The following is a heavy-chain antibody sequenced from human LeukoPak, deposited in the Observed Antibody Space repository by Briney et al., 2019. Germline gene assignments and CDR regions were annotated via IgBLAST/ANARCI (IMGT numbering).Heavy chain of an antibody. D-gene: IGHD3-22*01. CDR1: GFAFDDYA. CDR3: ATAPYDSIGIFDY. Sequence: GGSLRLSCAASGFAFDDYAMHWVRQAPGKGLECVSLISWDGDSTYYSDSVKGRFTISRDNNKNSLYLQMNSLRTEDTALYYCATAPYDSIGIFDYWGQGTLVTVSS. CDR2: ISWDGDST. V-gene: IGHV3-43D*03. J-gene: IGHJ4*02.